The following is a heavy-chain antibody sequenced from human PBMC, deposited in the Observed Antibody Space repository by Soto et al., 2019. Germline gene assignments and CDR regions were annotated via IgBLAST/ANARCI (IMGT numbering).Heavy chain of an antibody. V-gene: IGHV3-30*18. CDR1: GFTFSSYG. D-gene: IGHD1-26*01. J-gene: IGHJ6*02. CDR3: AKDIEEVVYYYGMDV. CDR2: ISYDGNNK. Sequence: QVQLVESGGGVVQPGKSLRLSCAASGFTFSSYGMHWVRQAPGKGLEWVGLISYDGNNKFYADSVKGRFTISRDNSKNTLFLQMNSRRAEDTALYYCAKDIEEVVYYYGMDVWGQGTTVTVSS.